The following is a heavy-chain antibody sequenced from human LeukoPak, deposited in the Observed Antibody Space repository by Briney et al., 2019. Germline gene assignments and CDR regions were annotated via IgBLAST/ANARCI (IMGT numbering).Heavy chain of an antibody. CDR2: INTNTGNP. Sequence: ASVTVSCKASGYTFTSYAMNWVRQAPGQGLEWMGWINTNTGNPTYAQGFTGRFVFSLDTSVSTAYLQISSLKAEDTAVYYCARGSLWFGELLSNFDYWGQGTLVTVSS. D-gene: IGHD3-10*01. J-gene: IGHJ4*02. CDR3: ARGSLWFGELLSNFDY. V-gene: IGHV7-4-1*02. CDR1: GYTFTSYA.